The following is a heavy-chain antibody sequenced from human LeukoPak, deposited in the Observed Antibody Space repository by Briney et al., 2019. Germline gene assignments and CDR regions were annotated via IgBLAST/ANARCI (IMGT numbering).Heavy chain of an antibody. CDR1: GYSISSGYY. J-gene: IGHJ6*03. Sequence: SETLSLTCTVSGYSISSGYYWGWIRQPPGKGLEWIGSIYYSGSTYYNPSLKSRVTISADTSKSQFSLKLSSVTAADTAVYYCARDTAMASYYYYYMDVWGKGTTVTVSS. D-gene: IGHD5-18*01. V-gene: IGHV4-38-2*02. CDR2: IYYSGST. CDR3: ARDTAMASYYYYYMDV.